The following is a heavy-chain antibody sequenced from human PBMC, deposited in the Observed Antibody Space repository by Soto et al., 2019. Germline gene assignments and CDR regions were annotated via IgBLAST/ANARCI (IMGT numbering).Heavy chain of an antibody. D-gene: IGHD5-12*01. J-gene: IGHJ4*02. CDR2: TSYNGAAT. V-gene: IGHV3-23*01. Sequence: EVQLLEAGGGLVQPGGSLRLSCAASGFTFSSYAMSWVRQAPGKGLEWVSSTSYNGAATYYGDSVRGRFTFSRDNSKNMLYLQMNSLTAGDTAVYYCATISVASNTEYWGKGTQVTVSS. CDR1: GFTFSSYA. CDR3: ATISVASNTEY.